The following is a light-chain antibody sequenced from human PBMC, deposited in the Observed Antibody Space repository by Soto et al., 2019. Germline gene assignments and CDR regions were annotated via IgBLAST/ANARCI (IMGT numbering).Light chain of an antibody. CDR3: QQYGRSPPWT. CDR2: GPS. CDR1: QSVSSSY. Sequence: EIVLTQSPGTLSLSPGERATLSCRASQSVSSSYLAWYQQKPGQAPRLLIYGPSSRATGIPDRFSGSGSGTDFTPTISRLEPEDCAVYYCQQYGRSPPWTFGQGTKVEIK. V-gene: IGKV3-20*01. J-gene: IGKJ1*01.